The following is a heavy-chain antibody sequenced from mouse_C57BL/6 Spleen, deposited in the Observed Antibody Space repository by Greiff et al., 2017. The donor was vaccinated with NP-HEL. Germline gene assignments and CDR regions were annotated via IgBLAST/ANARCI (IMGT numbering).Heavy chain of an antibody. D-gene: IGHD1-2*01. CDR1: GYTFTEYT. CDR2: FYPGSGSI. J-gene: IGHJ2*01. V-gene: IGHV1-62-2*01. Sequence: QVKLQQSGAELVKPGASVKLSCTASGYTFTEYTIHWVKQRSGQGLEWIGWFYPGSGSIKYNEKFKDKATLTADKSSSTVYMELSRLISADSTVYYCARREERSNYDGYYFDYWGQGTTLTVSS. CDR3: ARREERSNYDGYYFDY.